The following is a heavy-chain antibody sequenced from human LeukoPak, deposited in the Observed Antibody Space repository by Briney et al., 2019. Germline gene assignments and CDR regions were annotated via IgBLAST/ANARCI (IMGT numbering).Heavy chain of an antibody. D-gene: IGHD3-10*01. Sequence: ASVKVSCKASGYTFTGYYMHWVRQAPGQGLEWMGWINPNSGGTNYAQKFQGRVTISVDTSKNQFSLKLSSVTAADTAVFYCARGRNFSGYGSGSYRPGTLIDYWGQGTLVTVSS. CDR1: GYTFTGYY. J-gene: IGHJ4*02. CDR2: INPNSGGT. V-gene: IGHV1-2*02. CDR3: ARGRNFSGYGSGSYRPGTLIDY.